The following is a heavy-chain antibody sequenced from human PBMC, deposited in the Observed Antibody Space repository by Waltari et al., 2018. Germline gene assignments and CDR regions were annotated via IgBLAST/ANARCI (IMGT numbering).Heavy chain of an antibody. Sequence: QVQLVQSGAEVKKPGASVKVSCKASGYTFTGSYMHWVRQAPGQGLEWMGWINPNRGGTNYAQKFQGRVTMTRDTSISTAYMELSRLRSDDTAVYYCASGYDYVWGSYWGQGTLVTVSS. D-gene: IGHD3-16*01. CDR2: INPNRGGT. CDR3: ASGYDYVWGSY. J-gene: IGHJ4*02. CDR1: GYTFTGSY. V-gene: IGHV1-2*02.